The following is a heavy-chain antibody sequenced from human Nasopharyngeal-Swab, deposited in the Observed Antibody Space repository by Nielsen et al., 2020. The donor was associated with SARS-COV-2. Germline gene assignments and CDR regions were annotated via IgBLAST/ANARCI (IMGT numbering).Heavy chain of an antibody. V-gene: IGHV1-24*01. CDR2: FDPEDGET. J-gene: IGHJ4*02. CDR3: ATSLPLAAAFSFDY. Sequence: ASVKVSCKVSGYTLTELSMHWVRQAPGKGLEWMGGFDPEDGETIYAQKFQGRVTMTKDTSTDTAYMELSSLRSEDTAVYYCATSLPLAAAFSFDYWGQGTLVTVSS. D-gene: IGHD6-13*01. CDR1: GYTLTELS.